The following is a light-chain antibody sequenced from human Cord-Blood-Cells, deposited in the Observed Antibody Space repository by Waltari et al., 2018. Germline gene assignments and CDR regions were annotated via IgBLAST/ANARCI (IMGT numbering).Light chain of an antibody. CDR1: SSNIGAGYD. V-gene: IGLV1-40*01. J-gene: IGLJ3*02. Sequence: QSVLTQPPSVSGAPGQRVTISCTGSSSNIGAGYDVHWYQQLPGTAPKLLIYGNHNRPSGFPDRFSGSKSGTSASLAITGLQAEDEADYYCQSYDSSLSGWVFGGGTKLTVL. CDR2: GNH. CDR3: QSYDSSLSGWV.